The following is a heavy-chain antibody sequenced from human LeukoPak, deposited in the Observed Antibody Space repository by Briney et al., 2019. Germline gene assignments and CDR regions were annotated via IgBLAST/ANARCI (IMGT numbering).Heavy chain of an antibody. CDR2: ISGSGGST. J-gene: IGHJ2*01. CDR3: AKEGRTVTNGVHWYFDL. V-gene: IGHV3-23*01. D-gene: IGHD4-17*01. CDR1: TFTVSSNY. Sequence: PGGSLRLSCAASTFTVSSNYMSWVRQAPGKGLEWVSGISGSGGSTYYEDSVKGRFTVSRDNSKNTLYLQMNSLRAEDTAVYYCAKEGRTVTNGVHWYFDLWGRGTLVTVSS.